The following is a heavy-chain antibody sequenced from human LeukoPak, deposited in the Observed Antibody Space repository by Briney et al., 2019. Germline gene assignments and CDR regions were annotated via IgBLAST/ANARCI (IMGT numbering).Heavy chain of an antibody. CDR1: GFTFSNAW. Sequence: PGGSLRLSCAASGFTFSNAWMSWVRQAPGKGLERVGRIKSKTDGGTTDYAAPVKGRFTISRDDSKNTLYLQMNSLKTEDTAVYYCTTETYYYDSSGYYDYYYYYYMDVWGKGTTVTISS. CDR3: TTETYYYDSSGYYDYYYYYYMDV. J-gene: IGHJ6*03. CDR2: IKSKTDGGTT. D-gene: IGHD3-22*01. V-gene: IGHV3-15*01.